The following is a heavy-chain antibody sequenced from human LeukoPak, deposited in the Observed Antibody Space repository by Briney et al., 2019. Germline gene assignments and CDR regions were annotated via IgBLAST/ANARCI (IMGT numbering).Heavy chain of an antibody. CDR1: GGSISTYY. CDR3: AASYYYYSSGPRPYYFDF. Sequence: SETLSLTCTVSGGSISTYYWSWIRQPPGKGLEWIGYIYYSGSTNYNPSLKSRVTISVDTSKNQFSLKLSSVTVADTAVYYCAASYYYYSSGPRPYYFDFWGQGTLVTVSS. CDR2: IYYSGST. D-gene: IGHD3-22*01. J-gene: IGHJ4*02. V-gene: IGHV4-59*08.